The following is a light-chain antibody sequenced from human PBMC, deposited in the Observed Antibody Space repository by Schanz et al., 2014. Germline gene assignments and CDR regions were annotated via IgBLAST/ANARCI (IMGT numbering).Light chain of an antibody. V-gene: IGLV1-44*01. CDR3: SAWDDSLSGPV. CDR1: SSNIGSNT. CDR2: SNN. Sequence: QSVLTQPPSASGTPGQRVTISCSGSSSNIGSNTVNWYQQLPGTAPKLLIYSNNQRPSGVPDRFSGSKSGTSVSLAISGLRSEDEADYYCSAWDDSLSGPVFGGGTKLTVL. J-gene: IGLJ2*01.